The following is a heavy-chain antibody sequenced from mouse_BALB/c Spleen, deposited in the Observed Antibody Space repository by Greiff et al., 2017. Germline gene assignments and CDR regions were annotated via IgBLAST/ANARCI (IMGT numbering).Heavy chain of an antibody. CDR1: GFTFSSYA. J-gene: IGHJ4*01. Sequence: EVKLMESGGGLVKPGGSLKLSCAASGFTFSSYAMSWVRQSPEKRLEWVAEISSGGSYTYYPDTVTGRFTISRDNAKNTLYLEMSSLRSEDTAMYYCARIVDYYAMDYWGQGTSVTVSS. CDR3: ARIVDYYAMDY. CDR2: ISSGGSYT. V-gene: IGHV5-9-4*01.